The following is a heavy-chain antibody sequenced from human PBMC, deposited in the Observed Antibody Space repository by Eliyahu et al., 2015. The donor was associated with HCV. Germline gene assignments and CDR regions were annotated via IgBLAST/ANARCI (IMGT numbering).Heavy chain of an antibody. V-gene: IGHV1-69*04. Sequence: EVKKPGSSVKVSCKASGGTFNTYAISWVRQAPGQGLEWMGRIIPILGLTNYAQKFQGRVTITADKTTNTAFMELNSLGSDDTAVFYCARGPDYNWFDPWGQGTLVTVSS. CDR2: IIPILGLT. J-gene: IGHJ5*02. CDR1: GGTFNTYA. D-gene: IGHD1-14*01. CDR3: ARGPDYNWFDP.